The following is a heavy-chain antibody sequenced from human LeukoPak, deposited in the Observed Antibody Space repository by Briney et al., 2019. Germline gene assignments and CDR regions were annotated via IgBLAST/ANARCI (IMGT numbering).Heavy chain of an antibody. CDR3: ARRYGCSSTSCYTSALDY. J-gene: IGHJ4*02. V-gene: IGHV5-51*01. Sequence: GESLKISCKGSGYSFTSYWIGWVRQLPGKGLEWMGIIYPGDSDTRYSPSFQGQVTISADKSISTAYLQWSSLKASDTAMYYCARRYGCSSTSCYTSALDYWGQGTLVTVPS. CDR2: IYPGDSDT. D-gene: IGHD2-2*02. CDR1: GYSFTSYW.